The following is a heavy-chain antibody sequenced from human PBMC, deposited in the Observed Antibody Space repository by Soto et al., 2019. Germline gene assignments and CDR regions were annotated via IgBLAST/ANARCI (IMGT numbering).Heavy chain of an antibody. V-gene: IGHV5-51*01. CDR3: ARTKGPYYYDSSGYYYFDY. J-gene: IGHJ4*02. Sequence: PGESLKISCKGSGYSFTSYWIGWVRQMPGKGLEWMGIIYPGDSDTRYSPSFQGQVTISADKSISTAYLQWSSLKASDTAMYYCARTKGPYYYDSSGYYYFDYWGQGTLVTVSS. D-gene: IGHD3-22*01. CDR1: GYSFTSYW. CDR2: IYPGDSDT.